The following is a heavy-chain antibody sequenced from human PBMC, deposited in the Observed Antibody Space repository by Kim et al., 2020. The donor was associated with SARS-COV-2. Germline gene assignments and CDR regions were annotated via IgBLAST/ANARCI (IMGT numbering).Heavy chain of an antibody. CDR1: GYTFTSYD. CDR2: MNPNSGNT. D-gene: IGHD3-10*01. CDR3: AREYGSQSPFDY. Sequence: ASVKVSCKASGYTFTSYDINWVRQATGQGLEWMGWMNPNSGNTGYAQKFQGRVTMTRNTSISTAYMELSSLRSEDTAVYYCAREYGSQSPFDYWGQGTLVTVSS. V-gene: IGHV1-8*01. J-gene: IGHJ4*02.